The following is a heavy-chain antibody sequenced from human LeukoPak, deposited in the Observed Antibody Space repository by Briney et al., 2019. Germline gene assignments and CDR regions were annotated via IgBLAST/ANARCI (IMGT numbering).Heavy chain of an antibody. CDR1: GGTFSSYA. D-gene: IGHD3-3*01. CDR2: IIPIFGTA. J-gene: IGHJ4*02. V-gene: IGHV1-69*13. CDR3: ARAYYDFWSGYSFDY. Sequence: ASVKVSCKASGGTFSSYAISWVRQAPGQGLEWMGGIIPIFGTANYAQKFQGRVTITADESTSTAYMELRSLRSDDTAVYYCARAYYDFWSGYSFDYWGQGTLVTVSS.